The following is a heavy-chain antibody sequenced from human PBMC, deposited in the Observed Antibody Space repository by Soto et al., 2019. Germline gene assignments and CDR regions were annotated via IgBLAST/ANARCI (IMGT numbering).Heavy chain of an antibody. D-gene: IGHD1-26*01. CDR3: ARGWGLSHFDS. CDR1: GFTVSNNY. CDR2: LHIAGNA. V-gene: IGHV3-53*01. J-gene: IGHJ4*02. Sequence: SGGSLRLSCAASGFTVSNNYMTWVRQAPGKGLEWVALLHIAGNAYYADSVRGRFTVSRDNSKNTFYLQIKSLVADDPAIYFCARGWGLSHFDSWGQGSLVTVSS.